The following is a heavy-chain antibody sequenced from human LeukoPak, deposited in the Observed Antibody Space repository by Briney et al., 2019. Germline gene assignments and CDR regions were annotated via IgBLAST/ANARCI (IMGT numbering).Heavy chain of an antibody. CDR3: ARDRTIFGVVHSSYYYGMDV. CDR1: GFTFSSYA. D-gene: IGHD3-3*01. V-gene: IGHV3-30-3*01. J-gene: IGHJ6*02. Sequence: GGSLRLSCAASGFTFSSYAMHWVRQAPGKGLEWVAVISYDGSNKYYADSVKGRFTISRDNFKNTLYLQMNSLRAEDTAVYYCARDRTIFGVVHSSYYYGMDVWGQGTTVTVSS. CDR2: ISYDGSNK.